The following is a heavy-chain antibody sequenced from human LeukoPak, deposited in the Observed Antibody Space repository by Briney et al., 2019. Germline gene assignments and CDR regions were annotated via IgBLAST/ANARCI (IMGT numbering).Heavy chain of an antibody. J-gene: IGHJ4*02. D-gene: IGHD6-13*01. Sequence: SVKVSCKASGGTFSSYAISWVRQAPGQGLEWMGGIIPIFGTANYAQKFQGRVTITADESTSTAYMELSSLRSEDTAVYYCAPGSSWYAPFDYWGQGTLVTVSS. CDR1: GGTFSSYA. CDR3: APGSSWYAPFDY. V-gene: IGHV1-69*13. CDR2: IIPIFGTA.